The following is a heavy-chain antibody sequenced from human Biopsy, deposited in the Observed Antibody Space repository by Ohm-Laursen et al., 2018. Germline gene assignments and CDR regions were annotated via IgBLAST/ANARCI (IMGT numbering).Heavy chain of an antibody. Sequence: LRLSCAASGFTFSTYGMNWVRQAPGKGLEWVSSISASSSYIYYADSVKGRFTVSRDNTKNTLYLQMNSLRAADTAIYFCATELLPPGVGGPWLDSWGQGTPVTVSS. CDR2: ISASSSYI. CDR1: GFTFSTYG. CDR3: ATELLPPGVGGPWLDS. D-gene: IGHD3-10*01. J-gene: IGHJ5*01. V-gene: IGHV3-21*06.